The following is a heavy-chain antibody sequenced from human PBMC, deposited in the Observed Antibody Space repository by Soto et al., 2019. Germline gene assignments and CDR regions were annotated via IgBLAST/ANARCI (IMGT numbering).Heavy chain of an antibody. CDR1: GFTFSSYS. V-gene: IGHV3-48*02. CDR3: ARAEYYYDSSGYRQIQYYYYYGMDV. Sequence: LRLSCAASGFTFSSYSMNWVRQAPGKGLEWVSYISSSSSTIYYADSVKGRFTISRDNAKNSLYLQMNSLRDEDTAVYYCARAEYYYDSSGYRQIQYYYYYGMDVWGQGTTVTVSS. D-gene: IGHD3-22*01. CDR2: ISSSSSTI. J-gene: IGHJ6*02.